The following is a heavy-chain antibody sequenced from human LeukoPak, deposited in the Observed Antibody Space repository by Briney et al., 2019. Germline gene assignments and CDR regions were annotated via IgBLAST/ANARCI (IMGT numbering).Heavy chain of an antibody. CDR2: IKQDGGER. V-gene: IGHV3-7*03. Sequence: GGSLRLSCAASGFTFSNYWMNWVRQVPEKGLEWVATIKQDGGERYYVDSVEGRFTISRDNGKTSVYLQMNSLRADDTAVYYCARSRAAVVMGELIPSFYYGMDVWGQGTTVTVSS. D-gene: IGHD3-16*01. CDR3: ARSRAAVVMGELIPSFYYGMDV. J-gene: IGHJ6*02. CDR1: GFTFSNYW.